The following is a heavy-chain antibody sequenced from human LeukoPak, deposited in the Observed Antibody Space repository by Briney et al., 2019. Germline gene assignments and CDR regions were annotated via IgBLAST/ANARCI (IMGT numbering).Heavy chain of an antibody. Sequence: KPSETLSLTCTVSGGSISNSSSYWGWVRQPPGKGLEWLGYIYSSGRTHYNPSLKSRVTISVDTSKNQFSLNLSSVTAADTAVYYCARQPRLTVTSDFDCWGQGTLLTVSS. CDR1: GGSISNSSSY. V-gene: IGHV4-39*01. CDR2: IYSSGRT. J-gene: IGHJ4*02. D-gene: IGHD4-17*01. CDR3: ARQPRLTVTSDFDC.